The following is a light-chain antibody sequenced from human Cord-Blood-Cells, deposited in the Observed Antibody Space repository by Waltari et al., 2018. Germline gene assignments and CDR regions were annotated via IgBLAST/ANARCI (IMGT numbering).Light chain of an antibody. CDR3: CSYAGSYTLV. CDR2: DVS. CDR1: SSAVGGYTS. V-gene: IGLV2-11*01. J-gene: IGLJ2*01. Sequence: QSALTQPRSVSGSPGQSVTISCTGTSSAVGGYTSVSWYQQHPGKAPKLMIYDVSKRPSGVPDRFSGSKSGNTASLTISGLQAEDEADYYCCSYAGSYTLVFGGGTKLTVL.